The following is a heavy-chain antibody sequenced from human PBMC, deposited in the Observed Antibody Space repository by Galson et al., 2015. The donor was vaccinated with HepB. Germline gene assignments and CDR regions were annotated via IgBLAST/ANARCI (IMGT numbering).Heavy chain of an antibody. CDR3: ARDPEPYYYGSGSPDY. J-gene: IGHJ4*02. CDR2: INAGNGNT. D-gene: IGHD3-10*01. V-gene: IGHV1-3*01. CDR1: GYTFTSYA. Sequence: SVKVSCKASGYTFTSYAMHWVRQAPGQRLEWMGWINAGNGNTKYSQKSQGRVTITRDTSASTAYMELSSLRSEDTAVYYCARDPEPYYYGSGSPDYWGQGTLVTVSS.